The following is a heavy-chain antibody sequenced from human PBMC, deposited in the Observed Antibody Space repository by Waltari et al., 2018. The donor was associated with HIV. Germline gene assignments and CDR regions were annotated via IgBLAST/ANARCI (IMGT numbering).Heavy chain of an antibody. V-gene: IGHV1-46*03. Sequence: QVQLVQSGAEVKKPGASVKVSCKASGYTFTSYYMHWVRQAPGQGLEWMGIINPSGGSTSYAQQFQGRVTMTRDTSTSTVYMELSSLRSEDTAVFYCARGGIVVVTPLYYFDYWGQGPLVTVSS. D-gene: IGHD2-21*02. CDR1: GYTFTSYY. J-gene: IGHJ4*02. CDR2: INPSGGST. CDR3: ARGGIVVVTPLYYFDY.